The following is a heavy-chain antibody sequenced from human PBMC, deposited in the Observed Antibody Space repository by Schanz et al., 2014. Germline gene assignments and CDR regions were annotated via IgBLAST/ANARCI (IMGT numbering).Heavy chain of an antibody. V-gene: IGHV3-23*04. CDR2: MIGSGSSV. J-gene: IGHJ4*02. D-gene: IGHD3-10*01. CDR1: GFGFDDYA. Sequence: EVQLVESGGGVVRPGGSLRLSCAASGFGFDDYAMSWVRQAPGKGLEWVSRMIGSGSSVFYADSVKGRFTISRDNLKNTVYLQMNSLRAGDTAVYYCAKGKSEVRGIILDYWGQGTMVVVSS. CDR3: AKGKSEVRGIILDY.